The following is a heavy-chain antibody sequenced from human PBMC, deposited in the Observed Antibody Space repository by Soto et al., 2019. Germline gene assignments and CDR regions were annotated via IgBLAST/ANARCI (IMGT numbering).Heavy chain of an antibody. CDR1: GGSISSHY. CDR2: IYYSGST. J-gene: IGHJ6*02. CDR3: ARGVRLGGLAPMDV. D-gene: IGHD3-16*01. Sequence: SETLSLTCTVSGGSISSHYWSWIRQPPGKGLEWIGYIYYSGSTNYNPSLKSRVTISVDTSKNQFSLKLSSVTAADTAVYYCARGVRLGGLAPMDVWGQGTTVTVSS. V-gene: IGHV4-59*11.